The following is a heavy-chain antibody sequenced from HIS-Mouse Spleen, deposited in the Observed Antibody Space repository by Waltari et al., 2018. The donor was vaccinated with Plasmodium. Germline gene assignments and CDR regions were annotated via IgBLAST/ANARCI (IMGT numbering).Heavy chain of an antibody. CDR1: GYTFTGYY. CDR2: VNPKRGGK. D-gene: IGHD6-13*01. CDR3: ARVLGYKAAAGTFVEYFQH. Sequence: QVQLVQSGAEVKKPGASVKVSCKASGYTFTGYYMHWVRQAPGQGLEWMGCVNPKRGGKNNAQKFQGRVTMTRDTSISTAYMGLRRLRADDTAVYYCARVLGYKAAAGTFVEYFQHWGQGTLVTVSS. J-gene: IGHJ1*01. V-gene: IGHV1-2*02.